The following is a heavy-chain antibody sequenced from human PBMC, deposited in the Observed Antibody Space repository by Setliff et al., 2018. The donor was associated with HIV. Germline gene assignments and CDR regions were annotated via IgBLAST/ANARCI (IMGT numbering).Heavy chain of an antibody. J-gene: IGHJ4*02. CDR3: ASGRNSGRPDN. V-gene: IGHV4-34*01. Sequence: SETLSLTCAVLGGSFSDYYWSWIRQPPGKGLEWIGEINHSGNTNYNPSLKSRLTILVDTSKNQFSLRLSSVTAADTAIYCCASGRNSGRPDNWGQGTLVTVSS. D-gene: IGHD6-19*01. CDR1: GGSFSDYY. CDR2: INHSGNT.